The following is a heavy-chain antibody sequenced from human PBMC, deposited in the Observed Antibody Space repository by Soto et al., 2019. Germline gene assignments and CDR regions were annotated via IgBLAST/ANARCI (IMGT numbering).Heavy chain of an antibody. CDR3: ARERITIFGVVIRVYGMDV. CDR1: GYTFTSYD. CDR2: MNPNSGNT. V-gene: IGHV1-8*01. D-gene: IGHD3-3*01. Sequence: VASVKVSCKASGYTFTSYDINWVRQATGQGLEWMGWMNPNSGNTGYAQRFQGRVTMTRNTSISTAYVELSSLRSEDTAVYYCARERITIFGVVIRVYGMDVWGQGTTVTVSS. J-gene: IGHJ6*02.